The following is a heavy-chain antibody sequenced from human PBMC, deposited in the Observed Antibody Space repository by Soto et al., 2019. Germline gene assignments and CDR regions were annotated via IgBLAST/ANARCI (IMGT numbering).Heavy chain of an antibody. CDR3: ARDPYCSGGSCYYYYYYYMDV. CDR1: GFTFSSYG. CDR2: IWYDGSNK. J-gene: IGHJ6*03. Sequence: QVQLVESGGGVVQPGRSLRLSCAASGFTFSSYGMHWVRQAPGKGLEWVAGIWYDGSNKYYADSVKGRFTISRDNSKNTLYLQMNSLRAEDTAVYYCARDPYCSGGSCYYYYYYYMDVWGKGTTVTVSS. D-gene: IGHD2-15*01. V-gene: IGHV3-33*01.